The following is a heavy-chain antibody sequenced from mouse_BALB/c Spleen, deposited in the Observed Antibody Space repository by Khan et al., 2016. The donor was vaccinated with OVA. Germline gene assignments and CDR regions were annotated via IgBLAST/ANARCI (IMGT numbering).Heavy chain of an antibody. Sequence: QVQLQQSGAELMKPGASVKISCKATGYTFSSYWIEWVKQRPGHGLEWIGEILPGSGSTNYNEKFKGKATFTADTSANTAYMQLNSLTSEESAVYYFTRTGNYRDYFDYWGQGTTLTGSS. D-gene: IGHD2-1*01. CDR3: TRTGNYRDYFDY. CDR1: GYTFSSYW. J-gene: IGHJ2*01. CDR2: ILPGSGST. V-gene: IGHV1-9*01.